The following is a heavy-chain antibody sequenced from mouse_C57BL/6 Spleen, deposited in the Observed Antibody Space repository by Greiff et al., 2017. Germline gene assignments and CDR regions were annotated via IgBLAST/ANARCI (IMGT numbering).Heavy chain of an antibody. D-gene: IGHD1-2*01. CDR3: ARFYYGGYFDV. CDR2: IDPSDSYT. J-gene: IGHJ1*03. CDR1: GYTFTSYW. V-gene: IGHV1-59*01. Sequence: VQLQQPGAELVRPGTSVKLSCKASGYTFTSYWMHWVKQRPGQGLEWIGVIDPSDSYTNYNQKFKGKATLTVDTSSSTAYMQLSSLTSEDSAVYYCARFYYGGYFDVWGTGTTVTVSS.